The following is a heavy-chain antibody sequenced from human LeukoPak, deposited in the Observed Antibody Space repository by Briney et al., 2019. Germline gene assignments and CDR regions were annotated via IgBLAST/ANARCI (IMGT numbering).Heavy chain of an antibody. V-gene: IGHV3-30*02. CDR1: GFTFSCYG. CDR2: IRYDGSNK. D-gene: IGHD2-2*01. Sequence: GGPLRLFCAASGFTFSCYGMHWVRQAPGKGLEWVAFIRYDGSNKYYEDSVKGRFTICRDNSKNPLYLQMHSMRAEDTAVYYCAKGEDIVVVPAAMLKWFDPWGQGTLVTVSS. CDR3: AKGEDIVVVPAAMLKWFDP. J-gene: IGHJ5*02.